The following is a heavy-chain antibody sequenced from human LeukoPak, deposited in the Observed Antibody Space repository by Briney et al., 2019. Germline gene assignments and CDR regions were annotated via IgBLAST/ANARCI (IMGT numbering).Heavy chain of an antibody. Sequence: GASVKVSCKASGYTFTGYYMHWVRQAPGQGLEWMGWINPNSGGTNYAQKFQGGVTMTRDTSISTAYMELSRLRSDDTAVYYCARDHCSSINCYEYHYYGMDVWGQGTTVTVSS. V-gene: IGHV1-2*02. D-gene: IGHD2-2*01. CDR1: GYTFTGYY. J-gene: IGHJ6*02. CDR3: ARDHCSSINCYEYHYYGMDV. CDR2: INPNSGGT.